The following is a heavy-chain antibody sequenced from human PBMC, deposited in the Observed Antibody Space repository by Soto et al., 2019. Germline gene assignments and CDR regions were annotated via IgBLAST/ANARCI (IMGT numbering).Heavy chain of an antibody. CDR1: GFTFSSYG. CDR3: AKEYGSSSLSPDFDY. V-gene: IGHV3-30*18. J-gene: IGHJ4*02. D-gene: IGHD6-13*01. CDR2: ISYDGSNK. Sequence: QVQLVESGGGVVQPGRSLRLSCAASGFTFSSYGMHWVRQAPGKGLEWVAVISYDGSNKYYADSVKGRFTISRDNSKNTLYLQRNSLRAADTAVYYCAKEYGSSSLSPDFDYWGQGTLVTVSS.